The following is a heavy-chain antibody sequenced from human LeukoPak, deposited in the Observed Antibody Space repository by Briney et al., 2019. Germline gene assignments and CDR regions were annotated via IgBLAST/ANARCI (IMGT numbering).Heavy chain of an antibody. CDR1: GFTFSSYV. CDR3: ARDWVYKIDY. Sequence: GGSLRLSCEAAGFTFSSYVMHWVRRTPGKGLVWVSRISHDGIISYADSVKGRFTISRDNAKNTLTLQMNSLRVEDTAVYFCARDWVYKIDYWGRGTLVTVSS. J-gene: IGHJ4*02. CDR2: ISHDGII. V-gene: IGHV3-74*01. D-gene: IGHD5-24*01.